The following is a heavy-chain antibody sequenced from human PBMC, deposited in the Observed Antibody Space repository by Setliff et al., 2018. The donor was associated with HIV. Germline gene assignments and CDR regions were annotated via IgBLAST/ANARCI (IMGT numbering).Heavy chain of an antibody. CDR2: FYSSGST. J-gene: IGHJ4*02. D-gene: IGHD1-1*01. CDR3: ARLRRSNNYYFDY. Sequence: SETLSLTCTVSGGSISSSSDYWGWIRQPPGKGLEWIGSFYSSGSTYYDPSLKSRVTISIDTSKNQFSLKLSSVTAADTAVYYCARLRRSNNYYFDYWGQGTLVTVSS. V-gene: IGHV4-39*07. CDR1: GGSISSSSDY.